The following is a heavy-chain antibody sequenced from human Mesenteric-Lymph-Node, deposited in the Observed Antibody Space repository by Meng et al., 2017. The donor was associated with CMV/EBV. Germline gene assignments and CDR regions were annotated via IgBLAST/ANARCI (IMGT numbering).Heavy chain of an antibody. V-gene: IGHV4-34*01. CDR2: INHSGST. CDR3: ARINRGYYYDSSGYPPFDY. Sequence: ESLKISCAASGFTFSNYAMSWIRQPPGKGLEWIGEINHSGSTNYNPSLKSRVTISVDTSKNQFSLKLSSVTAADTAVYYCARINRGYYYDSSGYPPFDYWGQGTLVTVSS. CDR1: GFTFSNYA. J-gene: IGHJ4*02. D-gene: IGHD3-22*01.